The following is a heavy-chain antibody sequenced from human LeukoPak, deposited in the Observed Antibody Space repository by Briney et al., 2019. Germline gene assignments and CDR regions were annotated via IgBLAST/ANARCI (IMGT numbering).Heavy chain of an antibody. Sequence: EASVKVSCKASGGTFSSYAISWVRQAPGQGLEWMGGIIPIFGTANYAQKFQGRVTITTDESTSTAYMELSSLRSEDTAVYYCASIYCSSTSCYWLHFDYWGRGTLVTVSS. CDR1: GGTFSSYA. V-gene: IGHV1-69*05. CDR3: ASIYCSSTSCYWLHFDY. CDR2: IIPIFGTA. D-gene: IGHD2-2*01. J-gene: IGHJ4*02.